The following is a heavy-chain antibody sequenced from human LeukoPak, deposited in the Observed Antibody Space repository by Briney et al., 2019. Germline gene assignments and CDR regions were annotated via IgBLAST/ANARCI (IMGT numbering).Heavy chain of an antibody. CDR1: GFTVGSNY. CDR2: IYRGGST. CDR3: AKGGSFYYDTSGYLY. V-gene: IGHV3-66*01. J-gene: IGHJ4*02. D-gene: IGHD3-22*01. Sequence: GGSLRLSCAASGFTVGSNYMSWVRQAPGKGLERVSIIYRGGSTNYADSVKGRFTISRDNSRNTLYLQMNSLRAEDTAVYYCAKGGSFYYDTSGYLYWGQGTLVTVSS.